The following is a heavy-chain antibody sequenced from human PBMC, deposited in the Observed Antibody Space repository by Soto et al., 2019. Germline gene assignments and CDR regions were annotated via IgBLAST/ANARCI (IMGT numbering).Heavy chain of an antibody. Sequence: GGSLRLSCAASGFTFSSYAMSWVRQAPGKGLEWVSAIGGSGGSTYYADSVKGRFTISRDNSKNTLFLQMNSLRAEDTAVYYCAKDPYYYDTSEMDVWGQGTPVTV. CDR3: AKDPYYYDTSEMDV. D-gene: IGHD3-22*01. J-gene: IGHJ6*02. CDR1: GFTFSSYA. CDR2: IGGSGGST. V-gene: IGHV3-23*01.